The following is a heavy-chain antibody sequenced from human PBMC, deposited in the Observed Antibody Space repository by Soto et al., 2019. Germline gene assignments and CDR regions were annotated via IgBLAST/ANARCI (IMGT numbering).Heavy chain of an antibody. V-gene: IGHV4-39*01. CDR1: GGSISSSSYY. Sequence: SETLSLTCTVSGGSISSSSYYWGWIRQPPGKGLEWIGNIYYSGSTYYNPSLKSRVTISVDTSKNQFSLKLSSVTAADTAVYYCAKIGGAYGCFAPWGQGTLVTVPS. CDR2: IYYSGST. CDR3: AKIGGAYGCFAP. D-gene: IGHD4-17*01. J-gene: IGHJ5*02.